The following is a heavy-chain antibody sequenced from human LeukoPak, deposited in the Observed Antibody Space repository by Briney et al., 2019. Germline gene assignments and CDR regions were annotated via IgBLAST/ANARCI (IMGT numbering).Heavy chain of an antibody. CDR1: GNSISNYA. CDR3: TTRACHAGGCSSSFYYYYGLHF. J-gene: IGHJ6*02. V-gene: IGHV1-69*13. Sequence: GASVKVSCKASGNSISNYAVSWVRQAPGQGFEWMGGIIPIFGTADYALKFQGRVTITADQPTSTTYMALSSLKSEDTATYYCTTRACHAGGCSSSFYYYYGLHFWGQGTTVSVSS. D-gene: IGHD3-16*01. CDR2: IIPIFGTA.